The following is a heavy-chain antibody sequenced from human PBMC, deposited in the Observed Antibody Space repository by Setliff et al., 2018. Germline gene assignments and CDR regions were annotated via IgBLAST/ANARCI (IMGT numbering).Heavy chain of an antibody. D-gene: IGHD1-7*01. V-gene: IGHV2-70*11. J-gene: IGHJ6*03. Sequence: SGPTLVNPTQTLTLTCTFSGFSLSTSGMCVSWIRQPPGKALEWLARIDWDDDKYYSTSLKTRLTISKDTSKNQVVLTMTNMDPVDTATHYCARLTGTDYYYYYMDVWGKGTTVTVSS. CDR1: GFSLSTSGMC. CDR3: ARLTGTDYYYYYMDV. CDR2: IDWDDDK.